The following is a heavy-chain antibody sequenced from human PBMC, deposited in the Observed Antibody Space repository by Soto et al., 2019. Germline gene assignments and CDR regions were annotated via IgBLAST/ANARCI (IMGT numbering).Heavy chain of an antibody. V-gene: IGHV4-31*03. CDR2: IYYTGTT. CDR3: ARDLRLDS. J-gene: IGHJ4*02. D-gene: IGHD1-1*01. CDR1: GGSISSGGYY. Sequence: SETLSLTCTVSGGSISSGGYYWNWIRQHPGKGLEWIAYIYYTGTTYYNPSLKSRVTISIDRSNNQFSLMLSSVTAADTAVYYCARDLRLDSRGPRTLVTGSS.